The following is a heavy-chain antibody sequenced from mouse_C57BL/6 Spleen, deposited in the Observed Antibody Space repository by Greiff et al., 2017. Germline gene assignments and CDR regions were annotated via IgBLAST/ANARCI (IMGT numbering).Heavy chain of an antibody. CDR3: ARLGLPHAMDY. J-gene: IGHJ4*01. D-gene: IGHD2-4*01. V-gene: IGHV1-64*01. CDR2: IHPNSGST. Sequence: VQLQQSGAELVKPGASVKLSCKASGYTFTSYWLHWVKQRPGQGLEWIGMIHPNSGSTNYNEKFKSKATLTVDKSSSTAYMQLSSLTSEDSAVYYCARLGLPHAMDYWGQGTSVTVSS. CDR1: GYTFTSYW.